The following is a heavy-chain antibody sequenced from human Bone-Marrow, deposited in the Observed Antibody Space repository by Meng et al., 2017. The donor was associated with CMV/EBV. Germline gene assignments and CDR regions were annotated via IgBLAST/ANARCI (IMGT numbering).Heavy chain of an antibody. CDR1: GGSISSYY. CDR2: IYYSGST. Sequence: SKTLSLTCTVSGGSISSYYWSWIRQPPGKGLEWIGYIYYSGSTNYSPSLKSRVTISVDTSKNQFSLKLSSVTAADTAMYYCARSLEYSSSLLAYWGQGTLVTVSS. CDR3: ARSLEYSSSLLAY. V-gene: IGHV4-59*01. J-gene: IGHJ4*02. D-gene: IGHD6-6*01.